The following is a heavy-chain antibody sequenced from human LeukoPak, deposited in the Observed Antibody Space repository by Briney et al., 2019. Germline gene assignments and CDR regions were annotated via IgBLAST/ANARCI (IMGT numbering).Heavy chain of an antibody. CDR2: IYYSGST. Sequence: PSQTLPLTCTVSGGSISRYYWSWIRQPPGKGLEWIGYIYYSGSTDYNPSLKSRVTISVDTSKNQFSLKLTSVTAADTAVYYCARPGVGSGRYGAFDIWGQGTMVTVSS. CDR1: GGSISRYY. V-gene: IGHV4-59*08. D-gene: IGHD5-18*01. CDR3: ARPGVGSGRYGAFDI. J-gene: IGHJ3*02.